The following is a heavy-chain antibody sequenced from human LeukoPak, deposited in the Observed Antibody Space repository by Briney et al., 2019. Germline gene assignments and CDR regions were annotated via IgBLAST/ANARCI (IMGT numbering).Heavy chain of an antibody. CDR3: ARDGRIQWGLDYYYYYMDV. Sequence: SETLSLTCTVSGGSISSSSYYWDWIRQPPGKGLEWIGSIYYSGSTYYNPSLKSRVTISVDTSKNQFSLKLSSVTAADTAVYYCARDGRIQWGLDYYYYYMDVWGKGTTVTVSS. CDR2: IYYSGST. J-gene: IGHJ6*03. D-gene: IGHD3-16*01. V-gene: IGHV4-39*07. CDR1: GGSISSSSYY.